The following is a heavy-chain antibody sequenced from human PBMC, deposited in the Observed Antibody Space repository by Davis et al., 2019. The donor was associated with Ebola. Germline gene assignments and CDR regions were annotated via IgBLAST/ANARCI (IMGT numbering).Heavy chain of an antibody. D-gene: IGHD2-15*01. CDR2: ISAYNGNT. Sequence: ASVQVSCKASGYISTSYGISWVRQAPAHGLEWMGWISAYNGNTNYAKKLQGRVIMATDTSTSTAYMELRSLRSDDTAVYYCARVQVVVVAATHFGMDVWGQGTTVTVSS. CDR1: GYISTSYG. J-gene: IGHJ6*02. CDR3: ARVQVVVVAATHFGMDV. V-gene: IGHV1-18*01.